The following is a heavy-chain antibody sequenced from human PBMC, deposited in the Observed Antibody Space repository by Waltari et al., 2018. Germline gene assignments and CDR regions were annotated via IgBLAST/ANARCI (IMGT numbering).Heavy chain of an antibody. Sequence: QVQLQESGPGLVKPSETLSLTCSVSNTSIRTYYWGWVRHPPGKGLELIGYIRDSGSTEYNPYLKSRVTISADTSKNQVSVKLHSVTAADTAVYYCAGSSKWYEVVFGYWGQGILVTVSS. V-gene: IGHV4-59*08. J-gene: IGHJ4*02. CDR1: NTSIRTYY. D-gene: IGHD2-8*01. CDR2: IRDSGST. CDR3: AGSSKWYEVVFGY.